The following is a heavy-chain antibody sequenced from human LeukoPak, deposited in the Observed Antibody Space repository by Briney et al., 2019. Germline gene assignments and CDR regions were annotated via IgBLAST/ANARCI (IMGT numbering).Heavy chain of an antibody. Sequence: SVKVSCKASGGTFSSYAISWVRQAPGQGLEWMGGIIPIFGTANYAQKFQGRVTITADKSTSTAYMELSSLRSKDTAVYYCARGPPTVPNFDYWGQGTLVTVSS. D-gene: IGHD4-17*01. J-gene: IGHJ4*02. CDR3: ARGPPTVPNFDY. CDR2: IIPIFGTA. CDR1: GGTFSSYA. V-gene: IGHV1-69*06.